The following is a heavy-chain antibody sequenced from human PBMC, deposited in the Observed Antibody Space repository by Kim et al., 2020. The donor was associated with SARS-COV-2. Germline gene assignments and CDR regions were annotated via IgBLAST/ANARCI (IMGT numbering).Heavy chain of an antibody. CDR1: GFTFSNYG. CDR2: IWYDGSNK. J-gene: IGHJ5*02. CDR3: ARDLGVRFDP. Sequence: GGSLRLSCAASGFTFSNYGMHWVRQAPGKGLEWVAVIWYDGSNKYYADSVKGRFTISRDNYKNTLYLQMNSLRAEDTAVYYCARDLGVRFDPWGQGTLVTVSS. V-gene: IGHV3-33*01.